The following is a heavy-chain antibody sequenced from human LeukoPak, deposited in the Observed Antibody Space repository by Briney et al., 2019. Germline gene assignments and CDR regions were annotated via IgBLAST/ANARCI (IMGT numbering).Heavy chain of an antibody. V-gene: IGHV3-23*01. CDR3: AKDQVESSYGSFDY. D-gene: IGHD5-18*01. CDR2: ASDSGVNT. CDR1: GFSFSGYA. J-gene: IGHJ4*02. Sequence: GGSLRLSCAASGFSFSGYAMSWVRQAPGKGLDWVSGASDSGVNTYYADSVKGRFTISRDNSKNTLYLQMNSLRAEDTAVYYCAKDQVESSYGSFDYWGQGTLVTVSS.